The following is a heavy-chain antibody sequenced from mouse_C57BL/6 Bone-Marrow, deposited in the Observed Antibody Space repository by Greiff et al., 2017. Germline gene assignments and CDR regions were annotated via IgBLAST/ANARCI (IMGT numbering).Heavy chain of an antibody. CDR2: IHPSDSDT. CDR1: GYTFTSYW. Sequence: QVQLKQSGAELVKPGASVKVSCKASGYTFTSYWMHWVKQRPGQGLEWIGRIHPSDSDTNYNQQFTGKATLTVDKSSTTAYMQLSSLTSEDSSVYNCAIRLPLSYWGQGTLVTVSA. D-gene: IGHD1-2*01. V-gene: IGHV1-74*01. CDR3: AIRLPLSY. J-gene: IGHJ3*01.